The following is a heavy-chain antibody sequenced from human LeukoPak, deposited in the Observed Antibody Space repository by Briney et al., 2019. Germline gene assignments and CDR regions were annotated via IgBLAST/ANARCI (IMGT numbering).Heavy chain of an antibody. CDR2: ISSSSSYI. Sequence: PGGSLRLSRAASGFTFSSYSMNWVRQAPGKGLEWVSSISSSSSYIYYADSVKGRFTISRDNAKNSLYLQMNSLRAEDTAVYYCARERRDGYNARYYYYGMDVWGQGTMVTVSS. V-gene: IGHV3-21*01. CDR1: GFTFSSYS. D-gene: IGHD5-24*01. CDR3: ARERRDGYNARYYYYGMDV. J-gene: IGHJ6*02.